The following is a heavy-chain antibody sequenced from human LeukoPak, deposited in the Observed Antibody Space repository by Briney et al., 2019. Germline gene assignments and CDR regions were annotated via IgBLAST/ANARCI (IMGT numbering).Heavy chain of an antibody. Sequence: GGSLRLSCAASGFTFSSYSMNWVSQAPGNGMEWVSSISSSSSYIYYADSVKGRFTISRDNAKNSLYLQMNSLRAEDTAVYYCARLSGGYFGLDYWGQGTLVTVSS. CDR1: GFTFSSYS. V-gene: IGHV3-21*01. CDR3: ARLSGGYFGLDY. CDR2: ISSSSSYI. D-gene: IGHD1-26*01. J-gene: IGHJ4*02.